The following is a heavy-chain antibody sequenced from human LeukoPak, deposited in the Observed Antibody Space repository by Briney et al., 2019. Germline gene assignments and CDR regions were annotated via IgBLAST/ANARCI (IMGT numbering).Heavy chain of an antibody. V-gene: IGHV3-66*01. Sequence: GGSLRLSCAASGFTVSSNYMSWVRQAPGKGLEWVSVIYSGGSTYYADSVKGRFTISRDNSKNTLYLQMNSLRAEDTAVYYCARVPTTAVTPGDYWGQGTLVTVSS. CDR1: GFTVSSNY. CDR3: ARVPTTAVTPGDY. J-gene: IGHJ4*02. CDR2: IYSGGST. D-gene: IGHD4-23*01.